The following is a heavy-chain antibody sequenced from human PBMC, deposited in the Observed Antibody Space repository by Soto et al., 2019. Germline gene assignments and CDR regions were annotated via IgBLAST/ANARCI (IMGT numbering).Heavy chain of an antibody. V-gene: IGHV1-46*01. CDR1: GYTFTSYY. CDR2: INASGGDT. D-gene: IGHD1-7*01. Sequence: GASVKVSCKASGYTFTSYYMHWVRQAPGQGLEWMGRINASGGDTKYEEKVQGRVTLTTDTPTTTAYMELRSLTSDDTAVYYCARAGRAFRTSHYYYFYMDVWGKGTTVTVSS. CDR3: ARAGRAFRTSHYYYFYMDV. J-gene: IGHJ6*03.